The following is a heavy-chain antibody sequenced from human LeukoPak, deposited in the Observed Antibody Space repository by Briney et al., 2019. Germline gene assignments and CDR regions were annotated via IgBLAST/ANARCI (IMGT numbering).Heavy chain of an antibody. V-gene: IGHV1-8*01. Sequence: ASVKLSCKASGYTFTSYDINWVRQATGQGLECMGWMNPNSGNTGYAQKFQGRVTMTRNTYISTAYMELSSLRSEDTAVYYCARDIVGAKGGFDYWGQGTLVTVSS. CDR1: GYTFTSYD. CDR3: ARDIVGAKGGFDY. J-gene: IGHJ4*02. CDR2: MNPNSGNT. D-gene: IGHD1-26*01.